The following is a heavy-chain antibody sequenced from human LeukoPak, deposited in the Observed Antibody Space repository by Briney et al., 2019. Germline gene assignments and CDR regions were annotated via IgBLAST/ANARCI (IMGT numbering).Heavy chain of an antibody. CDR3: ARDFAGYCSGGGCLYYFDY. CDR2: IYSGGST. V-gene: IGHV3-66*01. CDR1: GFTVSSNY. D-gene: IGHD2-15*01. Sequence: PGGSLRLSCAASGFTVSSNYMSWVRQAPGKGLEWVSVIYSGGSTYYADSVKGRFTISRDNSKNTLYLQMNSLRAEDTAVYYCARDFAGYCSGGGCLYYFDYWGQGTLVTVSS. J-gene: IGHJ4*02.